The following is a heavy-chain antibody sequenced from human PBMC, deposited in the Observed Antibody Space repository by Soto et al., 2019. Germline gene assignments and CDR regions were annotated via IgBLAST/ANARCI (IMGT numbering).Heavy chain of an antibody. D-gene: IGHD3-10*01. CDR2: INHSGST. CDR3: ARGGHGVGSGSYIDY. Sequence: QSQTLSLTCAVYGGSFSGYYWSWIRQPPGKGLEWIGEINHSGSTNYNPSLKSRVTISVDTSKNQFSLKLSSVTAADTAVYYCARGGHGVGSGSYIDYWGQGTLVTVSS. V-gene: IGHV4-34*01. CDR1: GGSFSGYY. J-gene: IGHJ4*02.